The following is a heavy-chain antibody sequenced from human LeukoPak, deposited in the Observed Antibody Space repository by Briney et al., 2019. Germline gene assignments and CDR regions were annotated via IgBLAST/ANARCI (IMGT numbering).Heavy chain of an antibody. V-gene: IGHV3-23*01. J-gene: IGHJ4*02. CDR2: ISDSAGNT. CDR3: TKISGDWR. Sequence: PGGSLRLSCAASGFTFSNSAMSWVRQAPGKGLEWLSAISDSAGNTYYAESVKGRFSISRDNSKNTLYLQMNSLRAEDTAVYYCTKISGDWRWGRGTLVTVS. CDR1: GFTFSNSA. D-gene: IGHD2-21*01.